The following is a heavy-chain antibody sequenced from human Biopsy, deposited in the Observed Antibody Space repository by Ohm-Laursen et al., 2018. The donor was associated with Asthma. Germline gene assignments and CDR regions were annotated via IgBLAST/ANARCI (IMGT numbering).Heavy chain of an antibody. V-gene: IGHV3-30*03. Sequence: SLRLSCAASGFTFSNYGMHWVRQAPGKGLEWVAVISFDGSNKDYADSVKGRFTISRDNSKNTLHLEMNSLRVEDTAVYYCARDVMEWYLPAFDFWGQGTLVTVSS. D-gene: IGHD3-3*01. CDR3: ARDVMEWYLPAFDF. CDR2: ISFDGSNK. J-gene: IGHJ4*02. CDR1: GFTFSNYG.